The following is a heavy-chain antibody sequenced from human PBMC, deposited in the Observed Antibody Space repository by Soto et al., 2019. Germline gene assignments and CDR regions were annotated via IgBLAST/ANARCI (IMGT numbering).Heavy chain of an antibody. Sequence: PSETLSLTCTVSGGSISSYYWSWIRQPPGKGLEWIGYIYYSGSTNYNPSLKSRVTISVDTSKNQFSLKLSSVTAADTAVYYCARETRSAAPYYYYGMDVWGQGTTVTVSS. V-gene: IGHV4-59*01. J-gene: IGHJ6*02. CDR2: IYYSGST. CDR1: GGSISSYY. D-gene: IGHD2-15*01. CDR3: ARETRSAAPYYYYGMDV.